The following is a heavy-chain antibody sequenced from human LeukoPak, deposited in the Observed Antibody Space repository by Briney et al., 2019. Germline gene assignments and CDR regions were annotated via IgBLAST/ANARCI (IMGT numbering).Heavy chain of an antibody. V-gene: IGHV3-23*01. Sequence: GGSLRLFCAASGFPFSRYAMSWVRQTPARGLEGVSVISGSDGSRYYADSVKGRFIISRDDSRNTVYLQMNNLRAEDTAVYYCAKQVSCDTTTCYSGMPPDYWGQGTLVTVSS. J-gene: IGHJ4*02. D-gene: IGHD2/OR15-2a*01. CDR1: GFPFSRYA. CDR3: AKQVSCDTTTCYSGMPPDY. CDR2: ISGSDGSR.